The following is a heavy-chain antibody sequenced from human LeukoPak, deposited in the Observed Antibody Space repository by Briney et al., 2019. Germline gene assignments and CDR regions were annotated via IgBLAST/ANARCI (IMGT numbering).Heavy chain of an antibody. CDR3: ARGSSSWYEDAFDI. CDR1: GYTFPSYG. Sequence: AAVKVSCKASGYTFPSYGIRGVRQPPGRGGEWMGWINAYNGNTHYAQKLRGGVTMTTATSTSTAYMEQRSLRSDDTAVYYCARGSSSWYEDAFDIWGQGTMVTASS. D-gene: IGHD6-13*01. V-gene: IGHV1-18*01. J-gene: IGHJ3*02. CDR2: INAYNGNT.